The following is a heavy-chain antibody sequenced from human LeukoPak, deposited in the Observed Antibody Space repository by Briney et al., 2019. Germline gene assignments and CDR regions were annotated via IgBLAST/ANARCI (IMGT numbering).Heavy chain of an antibody. V-gene: IGHV3-7*03. CDR1: GFTFSSYW. CDR3: ARYSSGWYFRFDY. CDR2: IKQDGSEK. D-gene: IGHD6-19*01. J-gene: IGHJ4*02. Sequence: GGSLRLSCAGSGFTFSSYWMSWVRQAPGKGLEWVANIKQDGSEKYYVDSVKGRFTISRDNAKNSLYLQMNSLRAEDTAVYYCARYSSGWYFRFDYWGQGTLVTVSS.